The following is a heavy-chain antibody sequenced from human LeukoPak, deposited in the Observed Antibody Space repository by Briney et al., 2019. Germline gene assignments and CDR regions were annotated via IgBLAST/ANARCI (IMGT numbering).Heavy chain of an antibody. V-gene: IGHV3-23*01. Sequence: GGSLRLSCAASGFTFSSYAMSWVRQAPGKGLEWVSAISGSGGSTYYADSVKGRFTISRDNSKNTLYLQMDSLRAEDTAVYYCAKDPRSYYDSSGYYVDAFDIWGQGTMVTVSS. J-gene: IGHJ3*02. CDR3: AKDPRSYYDSSGYYVDAFDI. CDR2: ISGSGGST. D-gene: IGHD3-22*01. CDR1: GFTFSSYA.